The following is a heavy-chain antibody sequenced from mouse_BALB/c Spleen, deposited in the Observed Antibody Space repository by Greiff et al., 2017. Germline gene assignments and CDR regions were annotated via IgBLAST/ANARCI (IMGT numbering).Heavy chain of an antibody. Sequence: EVKLLESGGGLVKPGGSLKLSCAASGFTFSDYYMYWVRQTPEKRLEWVATISDGGSYTYYPDSVKGRFTISRDNAKNNLYLQMSSLKSEDTAMYYYARDRGGLSNYVFDYWGQGTLVTVSA. J-gene: IGHJ3*01. CDR3: ARDRGGLSNYVFDY. CDR2: ISDGGSYT. V-gene: IGHV5-4*02. D-gene: IGHD2-5*01. CDR1: GFTFSDYY.